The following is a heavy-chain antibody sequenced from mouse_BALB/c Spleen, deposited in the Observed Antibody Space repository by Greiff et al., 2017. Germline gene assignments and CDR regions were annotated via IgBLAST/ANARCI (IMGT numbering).Heavy chain of an antibody. CDR1: GFTFSDYG. J-gene: IGHJ4*01. V-gene: IGHV5-15*02. Sequence: EVQLQQSGGGLVQPGGSRKLSCAASGFTFSDYGMAWVRQAPGKGPEWVAFISNLAYSIYYADTVTGRFTISRENAKNTLYLEMSSLRSEDTAMYYCARGPSTARDYAMDYWGQGTSVTVSS. D-gene: IGHD1-2*01. CDR3: ARGPSTARDYAMDY. CDR2: ISNLAYSI.